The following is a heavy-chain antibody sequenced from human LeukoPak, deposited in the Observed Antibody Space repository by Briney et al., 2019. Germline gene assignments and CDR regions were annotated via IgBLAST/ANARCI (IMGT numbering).Heavy chain of an antibody. CDR1: GYTFTSYG. Sequence: RWASVKVSCKASGYTFTSYGISWVRQAPGQGLEWMGWISAYNGNTNYAQKLQGRVTMTTDTSTSTAYMELRSLRSDDTAVYYCARNEVYYDSSGKLDYWGQGTLVTVSS. V-gene: IGHV1-18*01. J-gene: IGHJ4*02. CDR3: ARNEVYYDSSGKLDY. D-gene: IGHD3-22*01. CDR2: ISAYNGNT.